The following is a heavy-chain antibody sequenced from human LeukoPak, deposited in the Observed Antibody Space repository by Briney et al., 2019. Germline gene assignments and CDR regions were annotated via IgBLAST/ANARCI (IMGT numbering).Heavy chain of an antibody. D-gene: IGHD7-27*01. CDR3: ARHSTGGFDY. CDR1: GGSISSTSYY. CDR2: IHYGGST. Sequence: SETLSLTCTVSGGSISSTSYYWGWIRQPPGKGLEWIGSIHYGGSTYYNPSLKSRVTISIDASKNQFSLKLSSVTATDTAVYYCARHSTGGFDYWGQGTLVTVSS. V-gene: IGHV4-39*01. J-gene: IGHJ4*02.